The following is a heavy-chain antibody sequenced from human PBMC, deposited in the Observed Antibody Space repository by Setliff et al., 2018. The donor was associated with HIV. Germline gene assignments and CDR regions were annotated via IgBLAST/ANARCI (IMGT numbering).Heavy chain of an antibody. Sequence: SETLSLTCTVSGQFISDGYYWGWIRQPPGKGLEWIGSVYYSGITYYSSSLKSRVTVSVDTSRIQFSLKLTSVTAADTAVYKCVRHVWSDDFLVPGWFDSWSQGTLVTVSS. D-gene: IGHD3-3*01. J-gene: IGHJ5*01. CDR2: VYYSGIT. CDR3: VRHVWSDDFLVPGWFDS. CDR1: GQFISDGYY. V-gene: IGHV4-38-2*02.